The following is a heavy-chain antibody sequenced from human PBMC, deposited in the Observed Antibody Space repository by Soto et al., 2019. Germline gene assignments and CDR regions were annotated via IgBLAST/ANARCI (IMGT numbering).Heavy chain of an antibody. D-gene: IGHD3-3*01. Sequence: QVQLVQSGAEVKKPGSSVKVSSKASGGTFSSYAISWVRQAPGQGLEWMGGIIPIFGTANYAQKFQGRVTITADESTSTAYMELSSLRSEDTAVYYCARDPSGVGTYYFDYWGQGTLVTVSS. V-gene: IGHV1-69*01. J-gene: IGHJ4*02. CDR2: IIPIFGTA. CDR3: ARDPSGVGTYYFDY. CDR1: GGTFSSYA.